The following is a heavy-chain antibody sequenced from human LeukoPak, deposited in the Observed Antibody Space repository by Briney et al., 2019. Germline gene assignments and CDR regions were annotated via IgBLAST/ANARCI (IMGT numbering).Heavy chain of an antibody. CDR1: GSISGYY. V-gene: IGHV4-4*09. CDR3: ARQKCTSTSCLTKNALDI. J-gene: IGHJ3*02. Sequence: PSETLSLTCTVSGSISGYYWSWIRQPPGKGLEWIGYIYTSGSTNYSPSLESRVTISVDTSKNQFSLDLSSVTAADTAVYYCARQKCTSTSCLTKNALDIWGQGTMVTVSS. CDR2: IYTSGST. D-gene: IGHD2-2*01.